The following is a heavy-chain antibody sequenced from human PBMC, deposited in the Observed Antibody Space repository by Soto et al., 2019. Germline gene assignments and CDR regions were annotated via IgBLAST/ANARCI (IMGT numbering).Heavy chain of an antibody. CDR2: IYSGGST. V-gene: IGHV3-53*03. CDR1: GFTVSNNY. CDR3: ARAEWGSSYTQYYYALDV. J-gene: IGHJ6*02. Sequence: SLRLSCAASGFTVSNNYISWVRQPPGKGLEWVSLIYSGGSTYYADSVKGRFTLSRDNSKNTVYLQMNSLRAEDTAVYYCARAEWGSSYTQYYYALDVWGQGTTVTVSS. D-gene: IGHD6-13*01.